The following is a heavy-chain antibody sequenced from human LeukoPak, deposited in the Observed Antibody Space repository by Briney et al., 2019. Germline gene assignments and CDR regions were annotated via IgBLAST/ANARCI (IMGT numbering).Heavy chain of an antibody. CDR2: IRSKANSYAT. CDR1: GFTFSGSA. Sequence: GGSPRLSCAASGFTFSGSAMHWVRQASGKGLEWVGRIRSKANSYATAYAASVKGRFTISRDDSKNTAYLQMNNLKTEDTAVYYCTRQYSSSSDFDYWGQGTLVTVSS. D-gene: IGHD6-6*01. CDR3: TRQYSSSSDFDY. V-gene: IGHV3-73*01. J-gene: IGHJ4*02.